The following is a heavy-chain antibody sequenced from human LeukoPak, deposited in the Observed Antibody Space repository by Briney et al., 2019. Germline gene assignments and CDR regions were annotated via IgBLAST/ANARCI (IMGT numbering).Heavy chain of an antibody. Sequence: SETLSLTCTVSGGSISSYYWGWIRQPPGKGLEWIGSIYYSGSTYYNPSLKSRVTISVDTSKNQFSLKLSSVTAADTAVYYCARLITMVRGVSRFDYWGQGTLVTVSS. J-gene: IGHJ4*02. CDR1: GGSISSYY. D-gene: IGHD3-10*01. CDR2: IYYSGST. CDR3: ARLITMVRGVSRFDY. V-gene: IGHV4-39*01.